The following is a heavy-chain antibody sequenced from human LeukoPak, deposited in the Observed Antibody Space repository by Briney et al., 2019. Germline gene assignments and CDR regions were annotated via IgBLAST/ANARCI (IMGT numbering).Heavy chain of an antibody. V-gene: IGHV3-33*01. CDR1: GFTFSSYG. CDR2: IWYDGSNK. Sequence: PGRSLRLSCAASGFTFSSYGMHWVRQAPGKGLEWVAVIWYDGSNKYYADSVKGRFTISRDNSKNTLYLQMNSLRAEDTAVYYCARDQMATITVGAFDIWGQGTMVTVSS. J-gene: IGHJ3*02. D-gene: IGHD5-24*01. CDR3: ARDQMATITVGAFDI.